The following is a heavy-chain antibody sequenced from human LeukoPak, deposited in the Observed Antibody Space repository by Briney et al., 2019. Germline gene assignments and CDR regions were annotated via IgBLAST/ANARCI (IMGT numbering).Heavy chain of an antibody. CDR3: ARDPGGDLYHDAFDI. J-gene: IGHJ3*02. Sequence: ASVKVSCKASGYTFTSCYMHWVRQAPGQGLEWMGIINPSGGSTSYAQKFQGRVTMTRDTSTSTVYMELSSLRSEDTAVYYCARDPGGDLYHDAFDIWGQGTMVTVSS. V-gene: IGHV1-46*03. D-gene: IGHD4-17*01. CDR2: INPSGGST. CDR1: GYTFTSCY.